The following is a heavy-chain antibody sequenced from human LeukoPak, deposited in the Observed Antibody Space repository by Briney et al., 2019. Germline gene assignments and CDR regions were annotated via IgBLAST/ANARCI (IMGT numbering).Heavy chain of an antibody. V-gene: IGHV4-34*01. CDR2: INHSGST. Sequence: SETLSLTCAVYGGSFSGYYWSWIRQPPGKGLEWIGEINHSGSTNYNPSLKSRVTISVDTSKNQFSLKLSSVTAADTAVYYCARGSVSHYYDSSGYPDYWGQGTLVTVSS. CDR3: ARGSVSHYYDSSGYPDY. CDR1: GGSFSGYY. D-gene: IGHD3-22*01. J-gene: IGHJ4*02.